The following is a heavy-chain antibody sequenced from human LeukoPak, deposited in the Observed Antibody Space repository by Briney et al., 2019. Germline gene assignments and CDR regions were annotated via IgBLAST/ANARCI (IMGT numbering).Heavy chain of an antibody. J-gene: IGHJ6*03. CDR2: IYPGDSDT. CDR3: ARSTRDFWSGSLLHITGYMDV. CDR1: GYSFTSYW. V-gene: IGHV5-51*01. D-gene: IGHD3-3*01. Sequence: RGESLKISCQGSGYSFTSYWIGWVRQMPGKGLEWMGIIYPGDSDTRYSPSFQGQVTISADKSISTAYLQWSSLKASDTAMYYCARSTRDFWSGSLLHITGYMDVWGKGTTVTVSS.